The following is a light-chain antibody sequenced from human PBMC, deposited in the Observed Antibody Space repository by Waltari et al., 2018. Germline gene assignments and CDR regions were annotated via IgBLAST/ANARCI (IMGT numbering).Light chain of an antibody. CDR3: QVWDTTSDHLI. Sequence: SYVLTQPPSMSVAPEQTARITCGGDNVGSKTVNWYQLKPGQAPLLVIYYDGERPSGSPGLFSGSNAESTATLTISRVEAGDEADYFCQVWDTTSDHLIFGGGTKLTVL. CDR2: YDG. J-gene: IGLJ2*01. V-gene: IGLV3-21*04. CDR1: NVGSKT.